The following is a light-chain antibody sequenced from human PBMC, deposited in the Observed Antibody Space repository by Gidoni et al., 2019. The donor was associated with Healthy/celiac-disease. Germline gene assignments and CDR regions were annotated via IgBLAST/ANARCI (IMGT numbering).Light chain of an antibody. V-gene: IGKV1-5*03. CDR3: QQYNSYPHT. CDR1: QSISSW. CDR2: KAS. Sequence: DIQMTQSPSTLSASVGDRVTITCRASQSISSWLAWYQQKPGKAPKRLIYKASSLESGVPSRFSVSGSGTEFTLNISSLQPDDFATYYCQQYNSYPHTFGQGTKLEIK. J-gene: IGKJ2*01.